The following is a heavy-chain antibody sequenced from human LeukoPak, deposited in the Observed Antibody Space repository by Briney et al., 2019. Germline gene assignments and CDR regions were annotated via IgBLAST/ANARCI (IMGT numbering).Heavy chain of an antibody. CDR2: ISYDGSNK. CDR3: ARGKTVSGMDV. D-gene: IGHD4-11*01. V-gene: IGHV3-30*03. Sequence: GGSLRLSCAASGFTFSNYGMRWVRQAPGKGLEWVAVISYDGSNKYYADSVKGRFTISRDNSKNTLYLQMNSLRAEDTAVYYCARGKTVSGMDVWGQGTTVTVSS. J-gene: IGHJ6*02. CDR1: GFTFSNYG.